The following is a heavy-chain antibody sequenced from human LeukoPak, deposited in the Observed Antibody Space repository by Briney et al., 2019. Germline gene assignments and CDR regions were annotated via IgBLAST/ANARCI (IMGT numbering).Heavy chain of an antibody. CDR1: ELTFSSYG. D-gene: IGHD1-26*01. V-gene: IGHV3-23*01. CDR3: AKDLRGPGWYFDL. CDR2: INESGSRT. J-gene: IGHJ2*01. Sequence: GGSLRLSCAASELTFSSYGMRWVRQAPGKGLEWVSGINESGSRTYYADSVKGRFTISSENSKNTLYLQLNSLRAEDTAVYYCAKDLRGPGWYFDLWGRGTLVTVSS.